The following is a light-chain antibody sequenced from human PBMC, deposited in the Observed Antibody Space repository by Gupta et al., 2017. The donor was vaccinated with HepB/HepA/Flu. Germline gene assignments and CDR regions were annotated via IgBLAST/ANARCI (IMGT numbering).Light chain of an antibody. V-gene: IGKV1-5*03. CDR2: KAS. CDR1: QSIGKR. Sequence: DIQMTQSPSTLSASVGDRVTITCRASQSIGKRLAWYQQKPGKAPKLLIYKASGLEGGVPSRFSGSGSGTEFTLTINSLQPDDFATYYCQQSSNYWTFGQGTRVEIK. J-gene: IGKJ1*01. CDR3: QQSSNYWT.